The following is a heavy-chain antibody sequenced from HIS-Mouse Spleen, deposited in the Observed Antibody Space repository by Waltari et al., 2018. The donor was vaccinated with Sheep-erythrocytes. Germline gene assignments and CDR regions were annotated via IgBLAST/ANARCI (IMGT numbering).Heavy chain of an antibody. Sequence: QLVESGGGLVQSGRSLRLSCAASGFTFDVYAMHWVRQAPGKGLEWIGYIYYSGSTYYNPSLKSRVTISVDTSKNQFSLKLSSVTAADTAVYYCARALANWGSSFDYWGQGTLVTVSS. CDR1: GFTFDVYA. CDR3: ARALANWGSSFDY. CDR2: IYYSGST. D-gene: IGHD7-27*01. V-gene: IGHV4-30-2*05. J-gene: IGHJ4*02.